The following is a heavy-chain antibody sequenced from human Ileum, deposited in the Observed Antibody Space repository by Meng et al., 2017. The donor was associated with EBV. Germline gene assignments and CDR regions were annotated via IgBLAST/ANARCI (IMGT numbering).Heavy chain of an antibody. CDR2: IYNSGST. CDR1: GGSGSSGGNY. CDR3: ARDGYSSGSD. Sequence: GRLQMSGPVLVRPSETRSLTCRFPGGSGSSGGNYWSLSRQPPGKGLEWIGYIYNSGSTNYNPSLKSRVTISVDTSKNQFSLKLSSVTAADTAVYYCARDGYSSGSDWGQGTLVTVSS. J-gene: IGHJ4*02. V-gene: IGHV4-61*08. D-gene: IGHD6-19*01.